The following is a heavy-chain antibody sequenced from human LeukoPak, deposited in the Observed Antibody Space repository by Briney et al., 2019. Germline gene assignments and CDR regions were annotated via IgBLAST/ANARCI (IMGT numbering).Heavy chain of an antibody. CDR1: GGSFSGYY. V-gene: IGHV4-34*01. CDR2: INHSGST. J-gene: IGHJ4*02. D-gene: IGHD3-10*01. CDR3: ARGPNYGSGSYVDY. Sequence: SETLSLTCAVYGGSFSGYYWSWIRQPPGKGLEWIGEINHSGSTNYNPSLKSRVTISVDTSKNQFSPKLSSVTAADTAVYYCARGPNYGSGSYVDYWGQGTLVTVSS.